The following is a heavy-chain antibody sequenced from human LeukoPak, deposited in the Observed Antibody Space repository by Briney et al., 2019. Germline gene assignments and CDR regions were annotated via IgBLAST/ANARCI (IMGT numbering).Heavy chain of an antibody. Sequence: GGSLRLSCAASGFTFSRYGMHWVRQTPGKGLEWVAVISYDASNKYYADSVKGRFTISGDNSKNTLYLQMNSLRAEDTAVYYCAKSHGYSYGFDYWGQGTLVTVFS. J-gene: IGHJ4*02. CDR1: GFTFSRYG. V-gene: IGHV3-30*18. CDR3: AKSHGYSYGFDY. D-gene: IGHD5-18*01. CDR2: ISYDASNK.